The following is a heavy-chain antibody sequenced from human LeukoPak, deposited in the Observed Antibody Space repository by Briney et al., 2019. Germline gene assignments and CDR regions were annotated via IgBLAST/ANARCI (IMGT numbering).Heavy chain of an antibody. CDR3: ARLAYGSGKYYYYMDV. D-gene: IGHD3-10*01. V-gene: IGHV1-2*02. CDR1: GYTFTGYY. CDR2: INPNSGGT. Sequence: ASVKVSCKASGYTFTGYYMHWVRQAPGQGLEWMGWINPNSGGTNYAQKFQGRVTMTRDTSISTAYMELSRLRSDDTAVYYCARLAYGSGKYYYYMDVWGKGTTVTISS. J-gene: IGHJ6*03.